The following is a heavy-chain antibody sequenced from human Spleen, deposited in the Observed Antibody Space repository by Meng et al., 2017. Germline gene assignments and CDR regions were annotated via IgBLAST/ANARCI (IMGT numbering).Heavy chain of an antibody. Sequence: VRLKDSGQGLVRPSVTLSPTCTVSVSSVTSGNYYWSWLRQPPGKGLEWIGYIYYTGSTNYNPSLKSRLTMSIDTSKNLFSLKLTSVTAAETAVYYCARDPHTTGTYDLWGQGTLVTVSS. J-gene: IGHJ5*02. CDR1: VSSVTSGNYY. V-gene: IGHV4-61*03. CDR3: ARDPHTTGTYDL. D-gene: IGHD1-1*01. CDR2: IYYTGST.